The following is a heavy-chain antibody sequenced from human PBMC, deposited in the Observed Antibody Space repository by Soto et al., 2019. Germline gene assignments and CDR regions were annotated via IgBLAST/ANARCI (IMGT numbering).Heavy chain of an antibody. CDR2: ISRDGTNK. V-gene: IGHV3-30*04. CDR1: GFTFRSYA. D-gene: IGHD3-10*01. Sequence: GGSLRLSCAASGFTFRSYAIHWVRQAPGKGLEWVAVISRDGTNKYYVDSVKGRFTISRDNSKDTVYLQMNSLRDEDSAMFYCARSRSGAVADSFDFWGQGTLVTRLL. CDR3: ARSRSGAVADSFDF. J-gene: IGHJ4*02.